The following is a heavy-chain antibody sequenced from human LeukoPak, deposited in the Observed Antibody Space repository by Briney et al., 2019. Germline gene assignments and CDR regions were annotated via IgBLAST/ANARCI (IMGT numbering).Heavy chain of an antibody. CDR2: LSSHGSNK. CDR3: VKGGWLDN. V-gene: IGHV3-30-3*01. CDR1: GFTFSNHT. Sequence: PGGSLRLSRAASGFTFSNHTMHWVRQAPGKGLEWVAVLSSHGSNKYYADSVKGRFTISRDNSKNTLYLQMNSLRAEDTAVYYCVKGGWLDNWGQGTLVTVSS. J-gene: IGHJ5*02.